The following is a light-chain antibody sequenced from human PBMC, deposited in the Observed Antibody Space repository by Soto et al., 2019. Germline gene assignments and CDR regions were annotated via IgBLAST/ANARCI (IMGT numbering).Light chain of an antibody. J-gene: IGKJ5*01. CDR3: QQLNSYPTT. CDR1: QGISSY. CDR2: AAS. Sequence: DIQLTQSPSFLSASVGDRVTITCRASQGISSYLAWYQQKPEKAPKLLIYAASTSQSGVPSRFSGSGSGTEFALKISSLQPEDFATYYCQQLNSYPTTVGQGTRLEIK. V-gene: IGKV1-9*01.